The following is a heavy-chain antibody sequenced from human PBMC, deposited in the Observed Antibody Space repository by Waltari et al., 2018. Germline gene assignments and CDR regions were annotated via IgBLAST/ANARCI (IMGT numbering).Heavy chain of an antibody. CDR1: GYTFTSYY. V-gene: IGHV1-46*01. Sequence: QVQLVQSGAEVKKPGASVKVSCKASGYTFTSYYMHWVRQAPGQGLEWMGIINPSGGSTSYAQKFQGRVTMTRDTSTSTVYMELSSLRSEDTAVYYCARAHDFWSGYYPYFDYWGQGTLVTVSS. CDR3: ARAHDFWSGYYPYFDY. D-gene: IGHD3-3*01. CDR2: INPSGGST. J-gene: IGHJ4*02.